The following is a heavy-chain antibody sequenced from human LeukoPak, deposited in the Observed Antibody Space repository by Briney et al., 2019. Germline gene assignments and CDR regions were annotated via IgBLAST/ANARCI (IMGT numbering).Heavy chain of an antibody. Sequence: SETLSLTCTVSGGSISSYYWSWIRQPPGKGLEWIGYIYYSGSTNYNPSLKSRVTISVDTSKNQFSLKLSSVTAADTAVYYCARAFRAYYDILTGPNWFDPWGQGTLVTVSS. J-gene: IGHJ5*02. CDR1: GGSISSYY. CDR2: IYYSGST. D-gene: IGHD3-9*01. CDR3: ARAFRAYYDILTGPNWFDP. V-gene: IGHV4-59*12.